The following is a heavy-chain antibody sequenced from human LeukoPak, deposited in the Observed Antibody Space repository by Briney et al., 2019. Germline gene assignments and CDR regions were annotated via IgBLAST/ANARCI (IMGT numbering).Heavy chain of an antibody. Sequence: GGSLRLSCAASGFTFSSYGMHWVRQAPGKGLEWVAVISYDGSNKYYADSVKGRFTISRDNSKNTLYLQMNSLRAEDTAVYYCARTVAAYSLSDNWYFDLWGRGTLVTVSS. D-gene: IGHD2-15*01. J-gene: IGHJ2*01. CDR1: GFTFSSYG. CDR3: ARTVAAYSLSDNWYFDL. V-gene: IGHV3-30*03. CDR2: ISYDGSNK.